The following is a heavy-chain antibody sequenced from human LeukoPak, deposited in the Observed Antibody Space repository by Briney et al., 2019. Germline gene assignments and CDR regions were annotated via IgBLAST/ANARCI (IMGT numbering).Heavy chain of an antibody. D-gene: IGHD6-13*01. V-gene: IGHV4-31*03. CDR2: IYYSGST. Sequence: SETLSLTCSVYGVSFSAYYWSWIRQHPGKGLEWIGYIYYSGSTYYNPSLKSRVTISVDTSKNQFSLKLSSVTAADTAVYYCARCIRSSSSWYDYWGQGTLVTVSS. J-gene: IGHJ4*02. CDR1: GVSFSAYY. CDR3: ARCIRSSSSWYDY.